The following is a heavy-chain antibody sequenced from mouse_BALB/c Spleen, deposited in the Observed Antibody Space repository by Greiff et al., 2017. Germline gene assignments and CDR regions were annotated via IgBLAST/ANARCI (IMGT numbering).Heavy chain of an antibody. J-gene: IGHJ1*01. Sequence: EVMLVESGGGLVQPGGSLRLSCATSGFTFTDYYMSWVRQPPGKALEWLGFIRNKANGYTTEYSASVKGRFTISRDNSQSILYLQMNTLRAEDSATYYCARDAGGKIYWYFDVWGAGTTVTVSS. V-gene: IGHV7-3*02. CDR3: ARDAGGKIYWYFDV. CDR2: IRNKANGYTT. D-gene: IGHD2-1*01. CDR1: GFTFTDYY.